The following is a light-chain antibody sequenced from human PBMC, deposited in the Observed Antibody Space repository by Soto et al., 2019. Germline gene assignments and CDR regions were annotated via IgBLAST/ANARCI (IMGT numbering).Light chain of an antibody. CDR1: QGIGTS. V-gene: IGKV1-27*01. CDR2: TAS. Sequence: DIQMTQSPSSLSASVGDRVTITCRPSQGIGTSLAWYQQKPGAVPKLLIHTASTLQSGVPSRFSGSGSGTDFTLTISSLQPEDVATYYCQKYDSAPTFGPGPKVEIK. CDR3: QKYDSAPT. J-gene: IGKJ1*01.